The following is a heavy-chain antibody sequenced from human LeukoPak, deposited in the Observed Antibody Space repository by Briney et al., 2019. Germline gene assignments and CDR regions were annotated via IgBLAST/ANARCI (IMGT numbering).Heavy chain of an antibody. V-gene: IGHV4-39*07. Sequence: SETLSLTCTVSGGSISTSNYYWGWIRQPPGKGLEWIGNIFYSGSTYYSPSLRSRITISLDTSRNQFSLKLNSVTAADTAVYYCAKSNGYGLVDIWGRGTMVTVSS. CDR3: AKSNGYGLVDI. CDR1: GGSISTSNYY. J-gene: IGHJ3*02. CDR2: IFYSGST. D-gene: IGHD3-10*01.